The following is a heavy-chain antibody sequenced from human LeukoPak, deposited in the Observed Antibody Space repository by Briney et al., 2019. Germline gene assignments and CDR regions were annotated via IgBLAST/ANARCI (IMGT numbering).Heavy chain of an antibody. CDR1: GFTFSSYA. Sequence: GGSLRLSCAASGFTFSSYAMSWVRQAPGKGLEWVSAISGSSGSTYYADSVKGRFTISRDNSKNTLYLQMNSLRAEDTAVYYCASSSVVVNDYWGQGTLVTVSS. CDR2: ISGSSGST. J-gene: IGHJ4*02. CDR3: ASSSVVVNDY. D-gene: IGHD2-21*01. V-gene: IGHV3-23*01.